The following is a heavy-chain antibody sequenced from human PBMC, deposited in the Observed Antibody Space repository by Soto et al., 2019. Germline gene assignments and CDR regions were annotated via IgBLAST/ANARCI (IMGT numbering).Heavy chain of an antibody. CDR2: ISYDGSNK. Sequence: YGGRCISQTPGKGLEWVAVISYDGSNKYYADSVKGRFTISRDNSKNTLYLQMNSLRAEDTAVYYCAKGDYDILTGPFDYWGQGTLVTVSS. CDR3: AKGDYDILTGPFDY. J-gene: IGHJ4*02. CDR1: YG. D-gene: IGHD3-9*01. V-gene: IGHV3-30*18.